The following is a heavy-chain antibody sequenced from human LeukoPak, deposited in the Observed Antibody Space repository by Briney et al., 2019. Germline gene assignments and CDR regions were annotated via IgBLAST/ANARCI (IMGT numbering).Heavy chain of an antibody. CDR3: AKKGHCTNGVCYAHYFDH. D-gene: IGHD2-8*01. CDR2: MSYDGSKI. V-gene: IGHV3-30*18. CDR1: GFTFSSYG. J-gene: IGHJ4*02. Sequence: GGSLRLSCAASGFTFSSYGMHWVRQAPGKGLEWVAVMSYDGSKIYYADSVEGRFTISRDNSKNTLYLQMNSLRTEDTAVYYCAKKGHCTNGVCYAHYFDHWGQGTLVTVSS.